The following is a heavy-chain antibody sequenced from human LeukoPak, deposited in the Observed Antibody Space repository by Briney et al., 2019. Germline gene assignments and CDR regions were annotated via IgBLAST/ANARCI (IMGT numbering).Heavy chain of an antibody. CDR2: IKGDESEK. V-gene: IGHV3-7*01. D-gene: IGHD2-2*03. Sequence: GGSLRLSCAAFGFSFSTDWMTWVRQAPGKGLEWVANIKGDESEKYYVDSVMGRFTISRDNAKNSLYLQMNSLRAEDTAVYYCATSGYSYALNYWGQGTLVTVSS. J-gene: IGHJ1*01. CDR3: ATSGYSYALNY. CDR1: GFSFSTDW.